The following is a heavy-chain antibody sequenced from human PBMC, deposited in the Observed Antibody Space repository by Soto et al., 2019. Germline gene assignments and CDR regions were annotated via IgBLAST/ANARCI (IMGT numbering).Heavy chain of an antibody. J-gene: IGHJ4*02. Sequence: GGSLRLSCEASGFTFSSYGMHWVRQAPGKGLEWVAIIWYDGTKGYYADSVKGRFTISRDNAKNTLYLQMMSLGAEDTAVYYCARDYSSTGYGLNYWGQGNLVNVSS. V-gene: IGHV3-33*01. CDR3: ARDYSSTGYGLNY. D-gene: IGHD6-25*01. CDR2: IWYDGTKG. CDR1: GFTFSSYG.